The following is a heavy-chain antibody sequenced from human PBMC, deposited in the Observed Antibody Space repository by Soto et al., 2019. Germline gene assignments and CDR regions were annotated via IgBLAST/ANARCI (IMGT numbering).Heavy chain of an antibody. D-gene: IGHD5-12*01. CDR3: AKGGDGYNYLPVSLDY. CDR1: GFTFSSYG. CDR2: ISYDGSNK. V-gene: IGHV3-30*18. Sequence: GGSLRLSCAASGFTFSSYGMHWVRQAPGKGLEWVAVISYDGSNKYYADSVKGRFTISRDNSKNTLYLQMNSLRAEDTAVYYCAKGGDGYNYLPVSLDYWGQGTLVTVSS. J-gene: IGHJ4*02.